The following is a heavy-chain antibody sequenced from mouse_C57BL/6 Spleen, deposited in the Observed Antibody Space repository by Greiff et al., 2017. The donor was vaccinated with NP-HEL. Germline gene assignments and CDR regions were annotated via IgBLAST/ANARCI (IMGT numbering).Heavy chain of an antibody. V-gene: IGHV1-61*01. CDR2: IYPSDSET. J-gene: IGHJ4*01. CDR1: GYTFTSYW. D-gene: IGHD1-2*01. CDR3: ARTLLPYAMDY. Sequence: QVQLKQPGAELVRPGSSVKLSCKASGYTFTSYWMDWVKQRPGQGLEWIGNIYPSDSETHYNQKFKDKATLTVDKSSSTAYMQLSSLTSEDSAVYYCARTLLPYAMDYWGQGTSVTVSS.